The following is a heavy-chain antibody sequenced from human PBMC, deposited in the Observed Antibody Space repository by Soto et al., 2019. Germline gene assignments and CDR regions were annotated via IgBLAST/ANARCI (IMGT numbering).Heavy chain of an antibody. Sequence: SETLSLTCTVSGGSISSYYVSWIRQSAGKGLEWIGRIDTSGTTNYNPSLKSRVTMSVDASKNHFSLNLSSVAAADTAVYYCARGPRGYVYYHGMDVWGQGTTVTVSS. J-gene: IGHJ6*02. CDR1: GGSISSYY. CDR2: IDTSGTT. CDR3: ARGPRGYVYYHGMDV. D-gene: IGHD3-10*01. V-gene: IGHV4-4*07.